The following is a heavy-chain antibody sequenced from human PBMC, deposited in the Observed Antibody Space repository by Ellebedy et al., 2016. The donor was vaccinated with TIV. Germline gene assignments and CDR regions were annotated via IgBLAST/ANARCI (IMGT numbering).Heavy chain of an antibody. J-gene: IGHJ5*02. V-gene: IGHV4-59*08. CDR3: ARGPRRGVPNWFDP. D-gene: IGHD3-10*01. Sequence: MPGGSLRLSCTVSGGSISSYYWSWIRQPPGKGLEWIGYTYYSGSTNYNPSLKSRVTISVDTSKNQFSLKLSSVTAADTAVYYCARGPRRGVPNWFDPWGQGTLVTVSS. CDR2: TYYSGST. CDR1: GGSISSYY.